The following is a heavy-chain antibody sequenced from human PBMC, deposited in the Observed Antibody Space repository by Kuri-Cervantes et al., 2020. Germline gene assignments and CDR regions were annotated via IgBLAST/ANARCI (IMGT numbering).Heavy chain of an antibody. D-gene: IGHD2-2*02. CDR3: ARSHCSSTSCYKIYYYYGMDV. CDR2: INSDGSST. CDR1: GFTFSSYW. Sequence: GGSLRLSCAASGFTFSSYWMHWVRQAPGKGLVWVSRINSDGSSTSYADSVKGRFTISRDNAKNTLYLQMNSLRAEDTAVYYCARSHCSSTSCYKIYYYYGMDVWGQGTTVTVSS. V-gene: IGHV3-74*01. J-gene: IGHJ6*02.